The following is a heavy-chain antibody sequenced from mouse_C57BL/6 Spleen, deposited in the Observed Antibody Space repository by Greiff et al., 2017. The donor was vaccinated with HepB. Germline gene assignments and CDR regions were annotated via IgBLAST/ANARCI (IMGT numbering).Heavy chain of an antibody. CDR3: ARAPFPVTTVVAWYFDV. D-gene: IGHD1-1*01. Sequence: VQLQQSGPELVKPGASVKISCKASGYAFSSSWMNWVKQRPGKGLEWIGRIYPGDGDTNYNGKFKGKATLTADKSSSTAYMQLSSLTSEDSAVYVCARAPFPVTTVVAWYFDVWGTGTTVTVSS. CDR1: GYAFSSSW. V-gene: IGHV1-82*01. J-gene: IGHJ1*03. CDR2: IYPGDGDT.